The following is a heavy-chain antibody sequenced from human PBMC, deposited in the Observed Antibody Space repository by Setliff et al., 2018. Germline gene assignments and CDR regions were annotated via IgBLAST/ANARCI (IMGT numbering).Heavy chain of an antibody. CDR3: ARHRPNLPFDA. V-gene: IGHV4-38-2*01. CDR2: IHHSGKA. J-gene: IGHJ4*02. Sequence: SETLSLTCAVSGFSISSGYYWGWIRQPPGKGLEWIVNIHHSGKAYYNPSLKSRVTMSVDTSKNHVSLKLSSVTAADTSVYFCARHRPNLPFDAWGQGALVTVSS. D-gene: IGHD7-27*01. CDR1: GFSISSGYY.